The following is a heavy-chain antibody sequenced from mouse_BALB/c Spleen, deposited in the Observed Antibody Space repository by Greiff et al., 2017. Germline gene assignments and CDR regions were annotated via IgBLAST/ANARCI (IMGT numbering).Heavy chain of an antibody. CDR3: TRWAY. V-gene: IGHV1S81*02. Sequence: VQLHQSGAELVKPGASVKLSCKASGYTFTSYYMYWVKQRPGQGLEWIGEINPSNGGTNFNEKFKSKATLTVDKSSSTAYMQLSSLTSEDSAVYYCTRWAYWGQGTLVTVSA. J-gene: IGHJ3*01. CDR2: INPSNGGT. CDR1: GYTFTSYY.